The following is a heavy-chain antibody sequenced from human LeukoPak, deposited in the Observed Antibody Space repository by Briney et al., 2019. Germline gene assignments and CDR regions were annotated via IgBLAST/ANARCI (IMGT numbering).Heavy chain of an antibody. V-gene: IGHV1-8*03. Sequence: ASVKVSCKASGYTFTFYDIQWVRQAAGQGLEWMGWMNPHSGNTGYAQKFLGRITLTRNTSTSMAYMELTSLKSEDTAVYYCARGRRDVFDVWGQGTTVTVS. CDR3: ARGRRDVFDV. CDR1: GYTFTFYD. J-gene: IGHJ3*01. CDR2: MNPHSGNT.